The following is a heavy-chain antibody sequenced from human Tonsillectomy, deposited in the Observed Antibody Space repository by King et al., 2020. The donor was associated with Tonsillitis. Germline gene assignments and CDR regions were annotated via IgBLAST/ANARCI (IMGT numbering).Heavy chain of an antibody. V-gene: IGHV3-53*01. CDR2: IYIGGST. CDR1: GFTVNSNY. D-gene: IGHD6-6*01. J-gene: IGHJ6*03. CDR3: AKYNTSSSLYYYYYMDV. Sequence: VQLVESGGGLIQPGGSLRLSCAASGFTVNSNYMSWVRQAPGKGLEWVSVIYIGGSTYYADSVKGRFTISRDNSKNTLYLQMNSLRAEDTAVYYCAKYNTSSSLYYYYYMDVWGKGTTVTVSS.